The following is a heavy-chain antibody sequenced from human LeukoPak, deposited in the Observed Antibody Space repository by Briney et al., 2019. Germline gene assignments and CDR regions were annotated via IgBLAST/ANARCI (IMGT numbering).Heavy chain of an antibody. CDR1: GFAFSSYG. CDR2: IRYDGSNK. CDR3: AKDIKMVYAPPGY. J-gene: IGHJ4*02. Sequence: GRSLRLSCAASGFAFSSYGMHWVRQAPGKGLEWVAFIRYDGSNKYYADSVKGRFTISRDNSKNTLYLQMNSLRAEDTAVYYCAKDIKMVYAPPGYWGQGTLVTVSS. D-gene: IGHD2-8*01. V-gene: IGHV3-30*02.